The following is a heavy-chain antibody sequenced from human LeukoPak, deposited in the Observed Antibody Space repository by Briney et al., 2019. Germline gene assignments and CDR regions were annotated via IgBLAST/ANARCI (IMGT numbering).Heavy chain of an antibody. V-gene: IGHV4-34*01. Sequence: SETLSLTCAVYGGSFSGYYWSWIRQPPGKGLEWIGEINHSGSTNYNPSLKSRVTISVDTSKNQLSLKLSSVTAADTAVYYCARRRYSSSWYVDYWGQETLVTVSS. J-gene: IGHJ4*02. D-gene: IGHD6-13*01. CDR3: ARRRYSSSWYVDY. CDR2: INHSGST. CDR1: GGSFSGYY.